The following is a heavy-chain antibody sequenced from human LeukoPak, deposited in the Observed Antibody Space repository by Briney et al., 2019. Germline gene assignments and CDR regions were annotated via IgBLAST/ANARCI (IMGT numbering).Heavy chain of an antibody. Sequence: PGGSERLSCAASGFTFSNYAMTWVRQAPGKGLEWVSSISSHGGSTYYADSVKGRFTISRDNSKNTLYLQMNSLRADDTAIYYCAKDREVASAAEFGSWGQGTVVTVAS. CDR3: AKDREVASAAEFGS. J-gene: IGHJ1*01. V-gene: IGHV3-23*01. D-gene: IGHD6-13*01. CDR1: GFTFSNYA. CDR2: ISSHGGST.